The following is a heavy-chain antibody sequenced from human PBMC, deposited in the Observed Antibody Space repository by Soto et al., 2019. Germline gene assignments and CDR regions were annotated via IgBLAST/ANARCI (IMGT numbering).Heavy chain of an antibody. V-gene: IGHV1-69*01. Sequence: QVQLVQSGAEVKKPASSAKVSCKASGGTFNNYPITWVRQAPGEGLEWMGGSIPIFGTANYAQNLQGRVTISVDESTSTAYMELSSLRSEDTAVYYCARGRGYSGDDHYYYFDMDVCGQGTTVTVS. CDR3: ARGRGYSGDDHYYYFDMDV. CDR1: GGTFNNYP. J-gene: IGHJ6*02. D-gene: IGHD5-12*01. CDR2: SIPIFGTA.